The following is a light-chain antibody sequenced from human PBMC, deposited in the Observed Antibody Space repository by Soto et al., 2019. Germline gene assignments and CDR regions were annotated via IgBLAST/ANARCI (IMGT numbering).Light chain of an antibody. CDR2: GVS. CDR3: SSYTDSSTL. CDR1: SSDVGSYNY. J-gene: IGLJ1*01. V-gene: IGLV2-14*01. Sequence: QSVLTQPASVSGSPGQSITISCTGPSSDVGSYNYVSWYQQHPGKAPKLMIYGVSDRPSGISSRFSGSKSGNTASLTISGLQTEDEADYYCSSYTDSSTLFGTGTKLTVL.